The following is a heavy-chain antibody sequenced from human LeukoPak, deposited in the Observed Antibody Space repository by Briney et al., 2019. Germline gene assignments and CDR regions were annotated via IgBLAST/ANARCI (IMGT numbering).Heavy chain of an antibody. J-gene: IGHJ4*02. D-gene: IGHD3-16*01. CDR3: ARIGGATRSSYYFEY. V-gene: IGHV4-34*01. CDR1: GGSFSGSY. CDR2: ISYGGSA. Sequence: SETLSLTCDVYGGSFSGSYWSWIRQPPGEGLEWIGDISYGGSANYNPSLKNRVTISADSPRNQFSLKVFSLTAADTAVYYCARIGGATRSSYYFEYWGPGVLVTVSS.